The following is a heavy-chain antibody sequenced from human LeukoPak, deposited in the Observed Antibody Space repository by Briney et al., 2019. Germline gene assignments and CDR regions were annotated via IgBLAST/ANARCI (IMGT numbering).Heavy chain of an antibody. V-gene: IGHV3-21*01. D-gene: IGHD5-12*01. CDR3: ARDWDIVATIGAFDI. CDR1: GFTFSSYS. J-gene: IGHJ3*02. Sequence: PGGSLRLSCAASGFTFSSYSMNWVRQAPGKGLEWVSSISSSSSYIYYADSVKGRFTISGDNAKNSLYLQMNSLRAEDTAVYYCARDWDIVATIGAFDIWGQGTMVTVSS. CDR2: ISSSSSYI.